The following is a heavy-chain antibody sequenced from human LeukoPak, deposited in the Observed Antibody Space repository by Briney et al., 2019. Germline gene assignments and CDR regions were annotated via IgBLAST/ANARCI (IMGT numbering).Heavy chain of an antibody. CDR1: GFTFSSYS. Sequence: PGGSLRLSCAASGFTFSSYSMNWVRQAPRKGLEWVSSISSISSYIYYADSVKGRFTISRDNAKNSLYLQMNSLRAEDTAVYYCAPPYHILTDYWGQGPLVPVSS. J-gene: IGHJ4*02. V-gene: IGHV3-21*01. CDR3: APPYHILTDY. D-gene: IGHD3-9*01. CDR2: ISSISSYI.